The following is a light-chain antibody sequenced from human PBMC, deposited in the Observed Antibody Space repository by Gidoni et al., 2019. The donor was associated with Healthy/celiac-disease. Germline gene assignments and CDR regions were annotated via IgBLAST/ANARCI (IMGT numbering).Light chain of an antibody. J-gene: IGLJ2*01. CDR3: SSYTSSSTGVV. Sequence: QSALPQPASVPGSPGQSLTISCTGTSSDVGGYNYVSWYQQHPGKAPKLMIYDVSNRPSGVSNRFSGSKSGNTASLTISGLQAEDEADYYCSSYTSSSTGVVFGGVTKLTVL. CDR2: DVS. V-gene: IGLV2-14*01. CDR1: SSDVGGYNY.